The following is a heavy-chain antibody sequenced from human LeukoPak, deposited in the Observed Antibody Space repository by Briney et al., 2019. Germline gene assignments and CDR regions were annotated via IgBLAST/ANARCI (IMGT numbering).Heavy chain of an antibody. V-gene: IGHV1-3*03. CDR2: INAGNGNT. CDR3: ARGKVVPQSNGWFDP. CDR1: GYTFTSYA. J-gene: IGHJ5*02. Sequence: ASVKVSCKSSGYTFTSYAMHWVRQAPGQRLEWMGWINAGNGNTKYSQEFQGRVTITSDTSASTAYMELSSLRSEDMAVYYCARGKVVPQSNGWFDPWGQGTLVTVSS. D-gene: IGHD2-2*01.